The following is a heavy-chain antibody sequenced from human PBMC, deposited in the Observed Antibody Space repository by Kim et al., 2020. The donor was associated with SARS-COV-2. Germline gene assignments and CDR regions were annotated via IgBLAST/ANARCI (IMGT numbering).Heavy chain of an antibody. CDR1: GFTFSDYY. CDR3: GRDRRPSTYRGVDV. Sequence: GGSLRLSCAASGFTFSDYYMSWVRQAPGKGLEWISYIGHTGAPINYADSVRGRFTISRDNAENSLYLQMNSLRAEDTAVYYCGRDRRPSTYRGVDVWGQGTTVTGSS. J-gene: IGHJ6*01. D-gene: IGHD2-2*01. CDR2: IGHTGAPI. V-gene: IGHV3-11*04.